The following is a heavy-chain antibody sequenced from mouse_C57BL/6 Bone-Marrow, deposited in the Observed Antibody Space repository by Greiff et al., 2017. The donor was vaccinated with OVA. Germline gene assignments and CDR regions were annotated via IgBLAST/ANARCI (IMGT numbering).Heavy chain of an antibody. Sequence: QVQLQQSGAELVRPGASVTLSCKASGYTFTDYEMHWVKQTPVHGLEWIGAIDPETGGTAYNQKFKGKAILTADKSSSTAYMELRSLTSEDSAVYYCTRRVYPYSWFAYWGQGTLVTVSA. J-gene: IGHJ3*01. CDR2: IDPETGGT. D-gene: IGHD1-1*01. V-gene: IGHV1-15*01. CDR3: TRRVYPYSWFAY. CDR1: GYTFTDYE.